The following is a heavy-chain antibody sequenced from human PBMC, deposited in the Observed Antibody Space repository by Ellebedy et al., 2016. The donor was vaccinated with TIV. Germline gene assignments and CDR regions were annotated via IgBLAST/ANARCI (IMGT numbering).Heavy chain of an antibody. Sequence: SVKVSCXASGGTFRSYDISWVRQAPGQGLEWMGGIIPIFGTANYAQKFQGRVTITADESTSTAYMELSSLRSEDTAVYYCARDRDTIFYGMDVWGQGTTVTVSS. D-gene: IGHD3-3*01. J-gene: IGHJ6*02. CDR3: ARDRDTIFYGMDV. CDR1: GGTFRSYD. V-gene: IGHV1-69*13. CDR2: IIPIFGTA.